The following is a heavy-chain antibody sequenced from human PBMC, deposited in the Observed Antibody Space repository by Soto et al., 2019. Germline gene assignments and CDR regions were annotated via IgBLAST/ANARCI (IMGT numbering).Heavy chain of an antibody. V-gene: IGHV4-59*01. J-gene: IGHJ6*02. CDR3: ARRGYGPGFPYHYGMDV. CDR1: GGFTSTYY. Sequence: SQNLSLTCTVSGGFTSTYYWSWLRQPPGKGLEWIGYIYYSGSTNYNPSLKSRVTMSVDTPKNQFSLKLSSVTAADTAVYYCARRGYGPGFPYHYGMDVWGQGTTVT. D-gene: IGHD3-10*01. CDR2: IYYSGST.